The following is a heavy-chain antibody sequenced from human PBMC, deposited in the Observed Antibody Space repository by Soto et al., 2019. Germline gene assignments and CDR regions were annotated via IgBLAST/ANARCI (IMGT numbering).Heavy chain of an antibody. CDR1: GGTFSSYA. D-gene: IGHD2-2*01. J-gene: IGHJ6*02. V-gene: IGHV1-69*01. Sequence: QVQLVQSGAEVKKPGSSVKVSCKASGGTFSSYAISWVRQAPGQGLEWMGGLIPIFGTANYAEKFQGRVTITADESTSTAYMELSSLRSEDTAVYYCASGAKAGPAALPYYYGMDVWGQGPKVTVSS. CDR2: LIPIFGTA. CDR3: ASGAKAGPAALPYYYGMDV.